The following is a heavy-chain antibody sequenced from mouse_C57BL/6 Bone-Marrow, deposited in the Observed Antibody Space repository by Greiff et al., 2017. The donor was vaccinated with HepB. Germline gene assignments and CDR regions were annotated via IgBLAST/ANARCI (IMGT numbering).Heavy chain of an antibody. CDR3: ARPDVYYVSWFAY. D-gene: IGHD2-3*01. Sequence: EVKVVESGGGLVKPGGSLKLSCAASGFTFSDYGMHWVRQAPEKGLEWVAYISSGSSTIYYADTVKGRCTISRDNAKNTLFLQRTSLRSEDTAMYYCARPDVYYVSWFAYWGQGTLVTVSA. CDR2: ISSGSSTI. V-gene: IGHV5-17*01. J-gene: IGHJ3*01. CDR1: GFTFSDYG.